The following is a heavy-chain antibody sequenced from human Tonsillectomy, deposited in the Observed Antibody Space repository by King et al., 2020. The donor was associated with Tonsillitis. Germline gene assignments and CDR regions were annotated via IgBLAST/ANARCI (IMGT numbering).Heavy chain of an antibody. CDR1: GFTFSDYY. Sequence: VQLVESGGGLVKPGGSLRLSCAASGFTFSDYYMSWIRQAPGKGLEWVSFISSGGSYTNYADSVKGRFTISRDSAKNSLYLQMNSLRAEDTAVYYCARVFDCNGGRCQYYFDYWGQGTLVTVSS. CDR3: ARVFDCNGGRCQYYFDY. V-gene: IGHV3-11*06. CDR2: ISSGGSYT. J-gene: IGHJ4*02. D-gene: IGHD2-15*01.